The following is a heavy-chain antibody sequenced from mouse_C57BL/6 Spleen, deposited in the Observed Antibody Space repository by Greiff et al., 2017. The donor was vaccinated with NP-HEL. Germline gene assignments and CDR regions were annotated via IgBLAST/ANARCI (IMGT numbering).Heavy chain of an antibody. Sequence: EVQLVESGGGLVQSGRSLRLSCATSGFTFSDFYMEWVRQAPGKGLEWIAASRHKANDYTTEYSASVKGRFIVSRDTSERILYLQMNAQRAEDNASYYCAREIYGAMDYWGQGTSVTVSS. CDR3: AREIYGAMDY. CDR1: GFTFSDFY. V-gene: IGHV7-1*01. CDR2: SRHKANDYTT. J-gene: IGHJ4*01. D-gene: IGHD1-1*02.